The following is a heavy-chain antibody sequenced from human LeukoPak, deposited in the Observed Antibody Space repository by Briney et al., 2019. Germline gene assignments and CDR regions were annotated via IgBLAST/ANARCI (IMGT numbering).Heavy chain of an antibody. D-gene: IGHD3-22*01. CDR2: IIPMVGTP. CDR3: ARDYEGAFDV. CDR1: GGTFSIDG. Sequence: SVKVSCKASGGTFSIDGISWLRQAPGQRLEWMGSIIPMVGTPNYAQKFQDRVTSTTDESTSTVYMELSSLRSEDTALYYCARDYEGAFDVWGQGTVVTVSS. J-gene: IGHJ3*01. V-gene: IGHV1-69*05.